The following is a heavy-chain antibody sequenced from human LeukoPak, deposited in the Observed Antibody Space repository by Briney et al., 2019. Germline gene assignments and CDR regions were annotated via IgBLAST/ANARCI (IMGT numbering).Heavy chain of an antibody. CDR1: GGSISSYY. D-gene: IGHD3-3*01. V-gene: IGHV4-59*08. J-gene: IGHJ6*02. CDR3: ARHYDFWSGYSLYYYYYGMDV. CDR2: IYYSGST. Sequence: ETPSLTCTVSGGSISSYYWSWIRQPPGKGLEWIGYIYYSGSTNYNPSLKSRVTISVDTSKNQFSLKLSSVTAADTAVYYCARHYDFWSGYSLYYYYYGMDVWGQGTTVTVSS.